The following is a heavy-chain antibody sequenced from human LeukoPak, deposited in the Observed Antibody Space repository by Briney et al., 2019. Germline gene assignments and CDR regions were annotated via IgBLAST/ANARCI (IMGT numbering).Heavy chain of an antibody. CDR2: INHSGST. D-gene: IGHD6-13*01. CDR1: GGSFSGYY. Sequence: SETLSLTCAVYGGSFSGYYWSWIRQPPGKGLEWIGEINHSGSTNYNPSLKSRVTISVDTSKNQFSLKLSSVTAADTAVYYCASQKGSSEAPVDYWGQGTLVTVSS. CDR3: ASQKGSSEAPVDY. V-gene: IGHV4-34*01. J-gene: IGHJ4*02.